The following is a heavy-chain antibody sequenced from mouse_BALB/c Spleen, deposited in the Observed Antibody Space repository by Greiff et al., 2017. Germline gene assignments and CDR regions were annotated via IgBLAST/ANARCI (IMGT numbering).Heavy chain of an antibody. D-gene: IGHD2-4*01. CDR1: GYSFTGYF. CDR3: ARGGDYDYGGYAMDY. Sequence: DVQLQESGPELVKPGASVKISCKASGYSFTGYFMNWVMQSHGKSLEWIGRINPYNGDTFYNQKFKGKATLTVDKSSSTAHMELRSLASEDSAVYYCARGGDYDYGGYAMDYWGQGTTLTVSS. J-gene: IGHJ2*01. V-gene: IGHV1-20*02. CDR2: INPYNGDT.